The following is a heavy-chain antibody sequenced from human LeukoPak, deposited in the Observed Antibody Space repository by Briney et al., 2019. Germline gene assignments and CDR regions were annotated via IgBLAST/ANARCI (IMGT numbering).Heavy chain of an antibody. CDR1: GYTFTGYY. D-gene: IGHD3-10*01. J-gene: IGHJ4*02. V-gene: IGHV1-46*01. CDR3: ARDRGEGYYFDY. Sequence: ASVKVSCKASGYTFTGYYMHWVRQAPGQGLEWMGGINPSGGSTSYAQKFQGRLTMTRDTSTSTVYMELSSLRSEDTAVYYCARDRGEGYYFDYWGQGTLVTVSS. CDR2: INPSGGST.